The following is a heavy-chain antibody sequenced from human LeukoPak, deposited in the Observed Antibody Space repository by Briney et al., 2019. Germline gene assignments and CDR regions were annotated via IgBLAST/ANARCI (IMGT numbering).Heavy chain of an antibody. J-gene: IGHJ4*02. CDR2: IYYSGST. CDR1: GGSISSYY. CDR3: AKVGSSWSESDFDY. D-gene: IGHD6-13*01. Sequence: SETLSLTCTVSGGSISSYYWSWIRQPPGKGLEWIGYIYYSGSTNYNPSLKSRVTISVDTSKNQFSLKLSSVTAADTAVYYCAKVGSSWSESDFDYWGQGTLVTVSS. V-gene: IGHV4-59*08.